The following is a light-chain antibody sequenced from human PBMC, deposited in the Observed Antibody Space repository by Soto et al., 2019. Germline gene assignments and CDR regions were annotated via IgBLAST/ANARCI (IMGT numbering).Light chain of an antibody. CDR3: QHYANWPLT. Sequence: EIVMTQSPVTLSVSPGGRATLSCRASQSISDTLAWYQQKPGQAPRLLIHGASTRAPGFPARFSGSGSGTDFTLTISSLQSEDFAVYYCQHYANWPLTFGGRTRVESK. J-gene: IGKJ4*01. CDR2: GAS. V-gene: IGKV3-15*01. CDR1: QSISDT.